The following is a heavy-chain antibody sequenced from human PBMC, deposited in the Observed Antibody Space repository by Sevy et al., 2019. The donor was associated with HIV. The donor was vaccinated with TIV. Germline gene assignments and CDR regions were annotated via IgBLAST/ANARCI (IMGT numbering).Heavy chain of an antibody. CDR2: ISSSSTYI. CDR3: ARDLVIPATTDYFYYGMDV. D-gene: IGHD2-15*01. CDR1: GFTIRTYN. J-gene: IGHJ6*02. V-gene: IGHV3-21*01. Sequence: GGSLRLSCAASGFTIRTYNMNWVRQAPGKGLEWVSSISSSSTYIYYAASVKGRFTISRDNAKNSLYLQMSSLTAEDTAEYYCARDLVIPATTDYFYYGMDVWGQGTTVTVSS.